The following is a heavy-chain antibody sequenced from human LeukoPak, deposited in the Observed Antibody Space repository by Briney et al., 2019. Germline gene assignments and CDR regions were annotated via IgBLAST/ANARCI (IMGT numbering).Heavy chain of an antibody. Sequence: PGGSLRLSCAASGFTFSSYWMHWVRQAPGKGLVWVSRINSDGSGTSYADSVKGRFTISRDNAKNTLYLQMNSLRAEDTAVYYCARERLRGGFDPWGQGTLVTVSS. CDR2: INSDGSGT. CDR1: GFTFSSYW. D-gene: IGHD2-21*01. V-gene: IGHV3-74*01. J-gene: IGHJ5*02. CDR3: ARERLRGGFDP.